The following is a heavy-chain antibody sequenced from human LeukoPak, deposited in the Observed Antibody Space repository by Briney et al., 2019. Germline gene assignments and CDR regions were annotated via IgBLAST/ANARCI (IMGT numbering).Heavy chain of an antibody. V-gene: IGHV4-39*01. J-gene: IGHJ6*02. Sequence: SETLSLTCTVSGGSISSSSYYWGWLRQPPGTGLEWVGSIYYSGSTYYNPSLKSRVTISVDTSKNQFSLKLSSVTAADTAVYYCARLHDYYYYGMDVWGQGTTVTVSS. CDR2: IYYSGST. CDR3: ARLHDYYYYGMDV. CDR1: GGSISSSSYY.